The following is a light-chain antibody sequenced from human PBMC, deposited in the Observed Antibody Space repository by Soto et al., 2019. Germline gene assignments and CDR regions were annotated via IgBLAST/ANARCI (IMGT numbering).Light chain of an antibody. Sequence: DIQMTQSPSTLSASVGDSVTITCRASQSISPWLAWYQQKPGKAPTLLIYKASSLEGGVPSRFSGSGSGTDFNITISSLQPDDFATDYRQQYNTYPLPFGGGTTVEIK. CDR2: KAS. J-gene: IGKJ4*01. CDR1: QSISPW. V-gene: IGKV1-5*03. CDR3: QQYNTYPLP.